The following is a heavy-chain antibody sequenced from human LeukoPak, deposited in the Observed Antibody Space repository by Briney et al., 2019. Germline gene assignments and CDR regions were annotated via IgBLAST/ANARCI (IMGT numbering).Heavy chain of an antibody. CDR2: ISWDGGST. J-gene: IGHJ4*02. D-gene: IGHD3-22*01. CDR3: ARDLGSSGYLDY. Sequence: GGSLRLSCAASGFTFDDYAMHWVRQAPGKGLEWVSLISWDGGSTYYADSVKGRFTISRDNSKNSLYLQMNSLRAEDTAVYYCARDLGSSGYLDYWGQGTLVTVSS. V-gene: IGHV3-43D*04. CDR1: GFTFDDYA.